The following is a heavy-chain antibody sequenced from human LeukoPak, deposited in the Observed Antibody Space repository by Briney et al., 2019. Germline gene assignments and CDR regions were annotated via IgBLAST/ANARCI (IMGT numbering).Heavy chain of an antibody. CDR3: ARSMEGSNTYYYDSSGYYCFDY. D-gene: IGHD3-22*01. J-gene: IGHJ4*02. CDR1: GGSISSSSYY. Sequence: PSETLSLTCTVSGGSISSSSYYWGWIRQPPGKGLEWIGSIYYSGSTYYNPSLKRRVTISVDTSKNQFSLKLISVTAADTAVYYCARSMEGSNTYYYDSSGYYCFDYWGQGTLVTVSS. V-gene: IGHV4-39*07. CDR2: IYYSGST.